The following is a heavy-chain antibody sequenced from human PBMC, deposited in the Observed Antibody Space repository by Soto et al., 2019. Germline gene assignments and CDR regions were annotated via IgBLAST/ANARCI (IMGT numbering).Heavy chain of an antibody. J-gene: IGHJ2*01. Sequence: SVKVSCKASGGTFSTYTISWVRQAPGQGLEWMGRIIPILDVTNYAQKFQDRVTITADKSTSTAYMQLSSLRSEDTAVFYCTREANWYFDLWGRGTLVTVS. CDR2: IIPILDVT. CDR3: TREANWYFDL. V-gene: IGHV1-69*04. CDR1: GGTFSTYT.